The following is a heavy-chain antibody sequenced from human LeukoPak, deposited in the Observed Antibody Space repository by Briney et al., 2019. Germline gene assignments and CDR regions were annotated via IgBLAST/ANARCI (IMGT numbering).Heavy chain of an antibody. D-gene: IGHD3-3*01. J-gene: IGHJ4*02. V-gene: IGHV1-2*02. Sequence: ASVKVSCRASGYTFTGYYMHWVRQAPGQGIEWMGWINPNSGGTNYAQKFQGRVTMTRDTSISTAYMELSRLRSDDTAVYYCARGDRITIFGVVIIPYFDYWGQGTLVTVSS. CDR1: GYTFTGYY. CDR3: ARGDRITIFGVVIIPYFDY. CDR2: INPNSGGT.